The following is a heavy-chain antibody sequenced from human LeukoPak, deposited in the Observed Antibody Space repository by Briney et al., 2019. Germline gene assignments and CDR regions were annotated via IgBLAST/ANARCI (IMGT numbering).Heavy chain of an antibody. CDR1: GSCINSSGYS. D-gene: IGHD3-16*02. Sequence: PSETLSLTCTVSGSCINSSGYSWSWIRQPPGKGLEWIGYIYHSGGTDSNPSLKSRVTISVDRSKNQFSLKMTSVTAADTAMYYCARVDWGGYRYHVFDIWGQGTMVTVSS. CDR2: IYHSGGT. CDR3: ARVDWGGYRYHVFDI. V-gene: IGHV4-30-2*01. J-gene: IGHJ3*02.